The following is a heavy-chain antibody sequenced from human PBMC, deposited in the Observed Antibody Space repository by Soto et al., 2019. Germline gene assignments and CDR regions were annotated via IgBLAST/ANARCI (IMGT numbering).Heavy chain of an antibody. J-gene: IGHJ4*02. CDR2: IRSKANSYAT. CDR3: TRHDG. CDR1: GFTFSGSD. V-gene: IGHV3-73*02. Sequence: EVQLVESGGGMVKPGGSLNLSCEASGFTFSGSDMHWVRQASGKGLEWVGRIRSKANSYATAYAASVKGRFTISRDDSKNTAYLQMNSLKTEDTAVYYCTRHDGWGQGTLVTVSS.